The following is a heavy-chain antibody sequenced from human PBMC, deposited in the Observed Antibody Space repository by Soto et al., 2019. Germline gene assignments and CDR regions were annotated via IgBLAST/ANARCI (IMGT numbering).Heavy chain of an antibody. CDR3: ASGPYSSSVGWFDP. Sequence: QVQLVESGGGVVQPGRSLRLSCAASGFTFSSYGMHWVRQAPGKGLEWVAVIWYDGSNKYYADSVKGRFTISRDNSKNTLYLQMNSMRAEDTAVYYCASGPYSSSVGWFDPWGQGTLVTVSS. V-gene: IGHV3-33*01. CDR2: IWYDGSNK. J-gene: IGHJ5*02. CDR1: GFTFSSYG. D-gene: IGHD6-6*01.